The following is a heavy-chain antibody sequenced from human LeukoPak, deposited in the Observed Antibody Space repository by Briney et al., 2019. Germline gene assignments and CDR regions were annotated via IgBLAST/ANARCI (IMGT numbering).Heavy chain of an antibody. CDR1: GFTFSDYY. CDR3: ARGGDGDYGTRYFDY. V-gene: IGHV3-11*01. J-gene: IGHJ4*02. D-gene: IGHD4-17*01. Sequence: AGRSLRLSCAASGFTFSDYYMSWIRQAPGKGLEWVSYISSSGSAIYYADSVKGRFTVSRDNAKNSLYLQMNSLRAEDTAVYYCARGGDGDYGTRYFDYWGQGTLVTVSS. CDR2: ISSSGSAI.